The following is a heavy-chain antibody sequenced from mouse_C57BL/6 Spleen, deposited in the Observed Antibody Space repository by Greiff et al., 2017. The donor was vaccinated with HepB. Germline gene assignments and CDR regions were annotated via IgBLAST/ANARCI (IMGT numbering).Heavy chain of an antibody. Sequence: QVQLQQSGAELVKPGASVKISCKASGYAFSSYWMNWVKQRPGKGLEWIGQIYPGDGDTNYNGKFKGKATLTADKSSSTAYMQLSSLTSEDSAVYFYERWGYDEDWAWFAYWGQGTLVTVSA. CDR1: GYAFSSYW. J-gene: IGHJ3*01. V-gene: IGHV1-80*01. D-gene: IGHD2-2*01. CDR3: ERWGYDEDWAWFAY. CDR2: IYPGDGDT.